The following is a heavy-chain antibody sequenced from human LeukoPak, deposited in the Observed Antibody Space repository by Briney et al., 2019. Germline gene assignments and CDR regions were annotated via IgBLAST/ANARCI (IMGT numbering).Heavy chain of an antibody. CDR2: MNPNSGNT. J-gene: IGHJ4*02. V-gene: IGHV1-8*01. Sequence: GASVKVSCKASGYTFTSYDINWVRQATGQGFEWMGWMNPNSGNTGYAQKFQGRVTMTRNTSISTAYMELSSLRSEDTAVYYCARSRDGYNLFDYWGQGTLDTVSS. CDR3: ARSRDGYNLFDY. CDR1: GYTFTSYD. D-gene: IGHD5-24*01.